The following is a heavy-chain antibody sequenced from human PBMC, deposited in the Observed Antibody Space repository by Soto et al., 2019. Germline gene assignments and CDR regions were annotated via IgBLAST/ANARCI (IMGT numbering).Heavy chain of an antibody. J-gene: IGHJ6*02. CDR3: AKNGQPPYYYYGMDV. CDR1: GYTFSRYG. V-gene: IGHV1-18*01. CDR2: ISGYNGDP. D-gene: IGHD2-8*01. Sequence: QGQLVQSGPEVKKPGASVKVSCKTSGYTFSRYGISWVRQAPGQGLEWMGWISGYNGDPNYAQKVQGRVTMTIDTSPYTAYMELRSLTSDDTAIYYCAKNGQPPYYYYGMDVWGQGTTVTVSS.